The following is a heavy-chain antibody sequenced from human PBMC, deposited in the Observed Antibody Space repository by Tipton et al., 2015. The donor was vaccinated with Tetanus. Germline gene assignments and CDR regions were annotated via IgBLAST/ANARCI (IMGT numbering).Heavy chain of an antibody. Sequence: TLSLTCAVYGGPFSGYYWSWIRQPPGKGLEWIGEINHSGSTNYNPSLKSRVTISVDTSKNQFSLKLSSVTAADTAVYYCARGGKHCTNGVCYCYFDYWGQGTLVTVSS. CDR3: ARGGKHCTNGVCYCYFDY. CDR1: GGPFSGYY. CDR2: INHSGST. V-gene: IGHV4-34*01. D-gene: IGHD2-8*01. J-gene: IGHJ4*02.